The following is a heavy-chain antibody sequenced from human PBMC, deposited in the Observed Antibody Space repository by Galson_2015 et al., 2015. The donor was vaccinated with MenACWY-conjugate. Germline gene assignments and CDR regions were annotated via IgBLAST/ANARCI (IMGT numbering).Heavy chain of an antibody. Sequence: QSGAEVKKPGDSLKISCKASGYSFTSHGVGWVRQAPGQGLEWMGWISGYNGNTNYAQNFQDRVSMTTDTSTATAYMELRSLRSDDTAVYYCARVPGTFFFQFWGQGTLVTVS. CDR1: GYSFTSHG. CDR2: ISGYNGNT. V-gene: IGHV1-18*01. D-gene: IGHD3-3*01. CDR3: ARVPGTFFFQF. J-gene: IGHJ1*01.